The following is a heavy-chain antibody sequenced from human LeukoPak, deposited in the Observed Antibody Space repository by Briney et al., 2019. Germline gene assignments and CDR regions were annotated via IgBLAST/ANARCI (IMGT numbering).Heavy chain of an antibody. CDR3: ARLMESSSSCDY. D-gene: IGHD6-6*01. CDR2: IYPDDSDT. V-gene: IGHV5-51*01. J-gene: IGHJ4*02. Sequence: GESLKISCEGSGYSFTNYWIGWVRQMPGKGLEWMGVIYPDDSDTRYSPSFQGQVTISADKSISTAYLQWSSLKASDTAMYYCARLMESSSSCDYWGQGTLVTVSS. CDR1: GYSFTNYW.